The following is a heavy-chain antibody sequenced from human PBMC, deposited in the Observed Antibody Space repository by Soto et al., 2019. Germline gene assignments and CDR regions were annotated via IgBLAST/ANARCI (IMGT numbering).Heavy chain of an antibody. CDR1: GFTFSSYV. D-gene: IGHD2-2*01. Sequence: QVHLVESGGGVVQPGRSLRLSCAASGFTFSSYVMHWVRQAPGKGLEWVAVISYDGSYKFYADSVKGRFTISRDNSKHTLYLQMSSLRVEDTAVYYCAKHPDGYCSSTRCYTYHGLDVWGQGTTVTVSS. J-gene: IGHJ6*02. V-gene: IGHV3-30*18. CDR2: ISYDGSYK. CDR3: AKHPDGYCSSTRCYTYHGLDV.